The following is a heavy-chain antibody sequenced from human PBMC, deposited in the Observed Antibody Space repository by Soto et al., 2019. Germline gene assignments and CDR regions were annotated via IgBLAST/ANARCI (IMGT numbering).Heavy chain of an antibody. CDR1: GFTFSSYS. V-gene: IGHV3-21*01. Sequence: EVQLVESGGGLVKPGGSLRLSCAASGFTFSSYSMNWVRQAPGKGLEWVSSISSSSSYIYYADSVKGRFTISRDNAKNSLYRQMNILRAEDTAVYYCARAPYYYDSRGYWAYWGQGTLVTVSS. D-gene: IGHD3-22*01. J-gene: IGHJ4*02. CDR3: ARAPYYYDSRGYWAY. CDR2: ISSSSSYI.